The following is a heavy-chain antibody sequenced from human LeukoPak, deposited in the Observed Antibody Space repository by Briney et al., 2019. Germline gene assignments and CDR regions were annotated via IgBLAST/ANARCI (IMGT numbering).Heavy chain of an antibody. CDR1: GFTFSSYA. V-gene: IGHV3-23*01. Sequence: GGSLRLSCAASGFTFSSYAMSWVRQAPGKGLEWVSAISGSGGSTYYADSVKGRFTISRDNSKDTVYLQMNSLRAEDTAVYYCAKDETRYCSGGSCYSTPYWGQGTLVTVSS. CDR2: ISGSGGST. CDR3: AKDETRYCSGGSCYSTPY. D-gene: IGHD2-15*01. J-gene: IGHJ4*02.